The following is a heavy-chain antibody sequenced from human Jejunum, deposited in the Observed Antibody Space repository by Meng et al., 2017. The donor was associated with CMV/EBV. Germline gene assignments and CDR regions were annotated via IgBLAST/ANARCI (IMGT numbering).Heavy chain of an antibody. V-gene: IGHV3-7*01. CDR1: GFSLNSYW. Sequence: CAASGFSLNSYWMSWVRQAPGAGLEWVANMNQDGSERYYVDSVKGRFTISRDNAKNSLYLQMNSLRAADSAVYYCTRDQGGNSVYWGQGTLVTVSS. CDR2: MNQDGSER. CDR3: TRDQGGNSVY. D-gene: IGHD4-23*01. J-gene: IGHJ4*02.